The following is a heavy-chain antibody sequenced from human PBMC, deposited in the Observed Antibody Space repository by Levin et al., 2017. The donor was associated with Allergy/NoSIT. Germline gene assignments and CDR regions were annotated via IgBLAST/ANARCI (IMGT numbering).Heavy chain of an antibody. CDR3: AKASCSGTYCDLGY. J-gene: IGHJ4*02. V-gene: IGHV3-30*18. Sequence: GESLKISCAASGFTFSRYGMHWVRQAPGKGLEWVAVISNDGRYEYYADSVKGRFTISRDNSKNTLFLQMDSLRTEDGALYYCAKASCSGTYCDLGYWGQGTLVTVSS. CDR2: ISNDGRYE. D-gene: IGHD3-10*02. CDR1: GFTFSRYG.